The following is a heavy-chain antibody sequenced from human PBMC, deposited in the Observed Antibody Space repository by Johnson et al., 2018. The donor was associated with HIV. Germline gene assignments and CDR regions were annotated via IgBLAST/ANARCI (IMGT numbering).Heavy chain of an antibody. J-gene: IGHJ3*02. V-gene: IGHV3-7*03. CDR1: GFTFGTYW. CDR3: ARKGDAFDI. Sequence: VQLVESGGGLVQQGESLRLSCVVSGFTFGTYWMTWVRQAPGNGLEWVATIKLDGSDKYYLDSVKGRFTISRDNGRNSLYLQMNSLRAEDTAVYYCARKGDAFDIWGQGTMVTVSS. CDR2: IKLDGSDK.